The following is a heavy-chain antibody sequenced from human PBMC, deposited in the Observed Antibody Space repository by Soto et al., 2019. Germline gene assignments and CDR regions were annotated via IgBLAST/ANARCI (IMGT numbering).Heavy chain of an antibody. J-gene: IGHJ6*02. D-gene: IGHD3-16*01. CDR1: GGTFSSYA. CDR2: IIPIFGTA. Sequence: GASVKVSCKASGGTFSSYAISWVRQAPGQGLEWMGGIIPIFGTANYAQKFQGRVTITADESTSTAYMELSSLRSEDTAVYYCARSVWVGSSGVYYYYGMDVWGQGTTVTVSS. V-gene: IGHV1-69*13. CDR3: ARSVWVGSSGVYYYYGMDV.